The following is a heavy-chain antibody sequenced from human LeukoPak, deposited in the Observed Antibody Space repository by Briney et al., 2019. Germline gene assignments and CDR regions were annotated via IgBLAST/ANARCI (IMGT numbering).Heavy chain of an antibody. CDR2: ISSSSSYI. CDR3: ARVLMGLGIDV. D-gene: IGHD2-8*01. CDR1: GFTFSSYS. Sequence: GGSLRLSCAASGFTFSSYSMNWVRQAPGKGLEWVSSISSSSSYIYYADSVKGRFTISRDNAKNSLYLQMNSLRAEDTAVYYCARVLMGLGIDVWGQGTTVTVSS. V-gene: IGHV3-21*01. J-gene: IGHJ6*02.